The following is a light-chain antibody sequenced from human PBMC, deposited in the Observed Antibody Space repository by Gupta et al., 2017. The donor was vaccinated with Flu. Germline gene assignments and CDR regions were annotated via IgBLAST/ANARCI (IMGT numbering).Light chain of an antibody. CDR2: DAS. CDR3: QQDDSLPRT. CDR1: QGITARY. V-gene: IGKV3-20*01. Sequence: DIVLTQFPDTLSVSPGESATVSCRASQGITARYVAWYQQKPGQAPRLLLYDASNRATGIPDRFSGSGSGTDFTLTISRLEPEDFAVYYCQQDDSLPRTFGQGTKVEIK. J-gene: IGKJ1*01.